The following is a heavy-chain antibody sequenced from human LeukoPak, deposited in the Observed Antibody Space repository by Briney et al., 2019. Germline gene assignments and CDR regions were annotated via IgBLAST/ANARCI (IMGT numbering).Heavy chain of an antibody. D-gene: IGHD3-16*02. CDR2: ISYDGSNK. V-gene: IGHV3-30-3*02. J-gene: IGHJ3*02. Sequence: GGSLRLSCAASGFTFSSYAMHWVRQAPGKGLEWVAVISYDGSNKYYADSVKGRFTISRDNSKNTLYLQMNSLRAEDTAVYYCAKSIRYYDYVWGSYRTHDAFDIWGQGTMVTVSS. CDR1: GFTFSSYA. CDR3: AKSIRYYDYVWGSYRTHDAFDI.